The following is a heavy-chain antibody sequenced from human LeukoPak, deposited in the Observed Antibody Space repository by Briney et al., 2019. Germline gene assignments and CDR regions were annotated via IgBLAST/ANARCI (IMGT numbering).Heavy chain of an antibody. CDR2: ISSNGGST. V-gene: IGHV3-64*01. Sequence: PPGGSLRLSCAASGLTFSSYAMHWVRQAPGKGLEYVSAISSNGGSTYYANSVKGRFTISRDNSKNTLYLQMGSLRAEDMAVYYCARDGRRYYGSGSYCDYWGQGTLVTVSS. CDR3: ARDGRRYYGSGSYCDY. J-gene: IGHJ4*02. CDR1: GLTFSSYA. D-gene: IGHD3-10*01.